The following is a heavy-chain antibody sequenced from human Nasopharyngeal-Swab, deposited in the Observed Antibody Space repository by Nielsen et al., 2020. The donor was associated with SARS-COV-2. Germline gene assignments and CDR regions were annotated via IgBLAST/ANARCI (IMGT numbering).Heavy chain of an antibody. CDR2: INWNGGST. J-gene: IGHJ6*02. Sequence: GGSLRLSCAASGYTFDDYGMSWVRQAPGKGLEWVSGINWNGGSTGYADSVKGRFTISRDNAKNSLYLQMNSLRAEDTALYHCARGTRYDFWSGYSFYYYYGMDVWGQGTTVTV. CDR3: ARGTRYDFWSGYSFYYYYGMDV. CDR1: GYTFDDYG. D-gene: IGHD3-3*01. V-gene: IGHV3-20*01.